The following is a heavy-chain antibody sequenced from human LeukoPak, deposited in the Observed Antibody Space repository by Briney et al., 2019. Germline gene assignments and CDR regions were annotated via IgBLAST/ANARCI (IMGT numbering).Heavy chain of an antibody. CDR3: TKTIKTGGFDY. J-gene: IGHJ4*02. CDR1: GFSLNDYG. Sequence: SLRLSCAASGFSLNDYGMHWVRRAPGKGLEWVSGISWDSGTIGYADSVKGRFTISRDNAKNSLYLQMNSLRADDTAFYYCTKTIKTGGFDYWGQGTLVTVSS. CDR2: ISWDSGTI. V-gene: IGHV3-9*01. D-gene: IGHD2-15*01.